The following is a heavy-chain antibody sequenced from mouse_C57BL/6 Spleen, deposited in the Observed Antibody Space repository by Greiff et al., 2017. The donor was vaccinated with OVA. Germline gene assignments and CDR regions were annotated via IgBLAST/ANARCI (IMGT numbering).Heavy chain of an antibody. CDR2: INPNNGGT. CDR3: AYDGYYGAMDY. D-gene: IGHD2-3*01. J-gene: IGHJ4*01. V-gene: IGHV1-22*01. Sequence: VQLKQSGPELVKPGASVKMSCKASGYTFTDYNMHWVKQSHGKSLEWIGYINPNNGGTSYSQKFKGKATLTVNKSSSTAYMELRSLTSEDSAVYYCAYDGYYGAMDYWGQGTSVTVSS. CDR1: GYTFTDYN.